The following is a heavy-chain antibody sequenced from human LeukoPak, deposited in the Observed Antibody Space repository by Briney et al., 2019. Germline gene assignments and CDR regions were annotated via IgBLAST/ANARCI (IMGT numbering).Heavy chain of an antibody. J-gene: IGHJ4*02. CDR2: IYPADSDT. CDR1: GYSFTNSW. V-gene: IGHV5-51*01. D-gene: IGHD1-1*01. Sequence: GESLKISSKAAGYSFTNSWIGWVRQMPGKGLEWMGIIYPADSDTRYSPSFQGQVTISADKSISTAYLQWSSLKASDTAIYYCATYNWGFYYFDYWGQGTLVTVSS. CDR3: ATYNWGFYYFDY.